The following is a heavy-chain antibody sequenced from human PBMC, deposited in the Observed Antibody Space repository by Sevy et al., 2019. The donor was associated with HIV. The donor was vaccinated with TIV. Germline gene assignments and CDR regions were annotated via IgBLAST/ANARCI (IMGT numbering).Heavy chain of an antibody. V-gene: IGHV1-2*02. D-gene: IGHD2-15*01. CDR3: AREWLAATPPRYFDY. Sequence: ASVKVSCKASGYTFTGYYMHWVRQAPGQGLEWMGWINPNSGGTNYAQKFQGRVTMTRDTSISTAYMELSRLRSDDTAVYYCAREWLAATPPRYFDYWGHGTLVTVSS. J-gene: IGHJ4*01. CDR1: GYTFTGYY. CDR2: INPNSGGT.